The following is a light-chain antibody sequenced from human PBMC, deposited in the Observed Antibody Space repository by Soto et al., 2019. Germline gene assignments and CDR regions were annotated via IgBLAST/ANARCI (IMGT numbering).Light chain of an antibody. CDR3: QHYGSSPYR. CDR2: DAS. CDR1: QRITSLY. V-gene: IGKV3-20*01. Sequence: EIVLTQSPGTLSLSPGDRATFSCWASQRITSLYLAWYQQRPVQPPRLLIYDASTRATGVPDRFRGSGSGTDFALTISRLEPEDFAVYYCQHYGSSPYRFGQGTKLEIK. J-gene: IGKJ2*03.